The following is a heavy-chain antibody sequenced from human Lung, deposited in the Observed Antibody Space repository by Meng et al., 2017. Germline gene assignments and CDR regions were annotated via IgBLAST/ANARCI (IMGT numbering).Heavy chain of an antibody. CDR1: GYTFTAYW. D-gene: IGHD6-13*01. J-gene: IGHJ4*02. CDR2: IDPRSGDT. CDR3: VRDEDISAAGKLFGDY. Sequence: AEGKNPGASVKVSCQPSGYTFTAYWLHWVRQAPGQGLDWMGRIDPRSGDTQYAQKFQGRVTMTRDTSISTTYMELSRLRSDDTAVYYCVRDEDISAAGKLFGDYWGQGTLVTVSS. V-gene: IGHV1-2*06.